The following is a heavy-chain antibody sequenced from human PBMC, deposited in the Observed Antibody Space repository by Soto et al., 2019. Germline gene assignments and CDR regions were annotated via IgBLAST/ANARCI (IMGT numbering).Heavy chain of an antibody. J-gene: IGHJ4*02. CDR2: IYYSGST. V-gene: IGHV4-31*03. CDR3: ARSSQSTVTTVDY. D-gene: IGHD4-17*01. CDR1: GGSISSGGYY. Sequence: QVQLQESGPGLVKPSQTLSLTCTVSGGSISSGGYYWSWIRQHPGKGLEWIGYIYYSGSTYYNPSLKGRVTISVDTSKNKFSLKLSSVTAADTAVYYCARSSQSTVTTVDYWGQGTLVTVSS.